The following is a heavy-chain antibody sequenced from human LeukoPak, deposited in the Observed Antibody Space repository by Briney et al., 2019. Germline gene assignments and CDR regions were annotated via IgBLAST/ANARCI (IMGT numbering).Heavy chain of an antibody. V-gene: IGHV1-46*01. CDR2: IHPSGGNT. CDR3: ARDCSSTRCQGPVFDN. D-gene: IGHD2-2*01. J-gene: IGHJ4*02. CDR1: GYTFTSNY. Sequence: ASVKVSCKASGYTFTSNYMHWVRQAPGQGLEWMGIIHPSGGNTNYAQKFQGRVAMTWDTSTSTVYMELSSLRSEDTAIYYCARDCSSTRCQGPVFDNWGQGTLVTVSS.